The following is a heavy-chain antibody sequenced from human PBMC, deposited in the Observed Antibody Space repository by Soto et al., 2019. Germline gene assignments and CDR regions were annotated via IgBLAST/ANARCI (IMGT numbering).Heavy chain of an antibody. J-gene: IGHJ4*02. Sequence: QVQLVQSGAEVKKPGASVKVSCKASGYTFTSYGISWVRQAPGQGLEWMGWISAYNGNTNYAQKLQGRVTMTTDTYTSTACRELRSLRSDDTAVYYCARVWRYWSSTSCYISGDFDYWGQGSLVTVSS. CDR1: GYTFTSYG. CDR3: ARVWRYWSSTSCYISGDFDY. V-gene: IGHV1-18*04. CDR2: ISAYNGNT. D-gene: IGHD2-2*01.